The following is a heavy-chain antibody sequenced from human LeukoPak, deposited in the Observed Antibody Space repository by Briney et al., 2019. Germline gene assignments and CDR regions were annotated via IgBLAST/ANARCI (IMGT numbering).Heavy chain of an antibody. CDR3: ARDPTGTTRYFDC. D-gene: IGHD1-1*01. Sequence: PSETLSLTCAVSGGSISSYYWSWIRQPPGKGLEWIGYIYYSGSTNYNPSHKSRVTISVDTSKNQFSLKLSSVTAADTAVYYCARDPTGTTRYFDCWGQGTLVTVSS. J-gene: IGHJ4*02. CDR1: GGSISSYY. CDR2: IYYSGST. V-gene: IGHV4-59*01.